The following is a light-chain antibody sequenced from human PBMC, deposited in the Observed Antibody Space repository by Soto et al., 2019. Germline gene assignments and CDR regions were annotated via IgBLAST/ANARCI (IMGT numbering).Light chain of an antibody. V-gene: IGKV3-11*01. CDR1: QSVSGF. CDR2: DTS. Sequence: EVVLTQPPATLSLSPGESATLSCSADQSVSGFLGWYQQKLGRAPRLLIHDTSNRATGVPARFSGSGSGTEFTLTISSLQAEDEAVYICHQYYSAPLTFGAGTKVDIK. J-gene: IGKJ4*01. CDR3: HQYYSAPLT.